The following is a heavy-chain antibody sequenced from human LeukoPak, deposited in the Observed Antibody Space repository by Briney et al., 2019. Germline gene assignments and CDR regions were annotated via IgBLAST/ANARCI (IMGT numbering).Heavy chain of an antibody. CDR1: GDSISNGAYY. V-gene: IGHV4-31*03. J-gene: IGHJ5*02. Sequence: SETLSLTCTVSGDSISNGAYYWTWIRQLPGKGLEWIGYIYYTGNTYYNPSLKSRVTISVDTSKNQFSLNLSSVTAADTAVYSCARETYSSSFFDPWGQGTLVTVSS. D-gene: IGHD6-13*01. CDR2: IYYTGNT. CDR3: ARETYSSSFFDP.